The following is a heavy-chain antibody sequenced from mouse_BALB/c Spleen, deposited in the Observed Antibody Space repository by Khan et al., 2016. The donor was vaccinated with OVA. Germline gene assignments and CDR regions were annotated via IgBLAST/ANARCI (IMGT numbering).Heavy chain of an antibody. J-gene: IGHJ2*01. D-gene: IGHD1-2*01. V-gene: IGHV3-2*02. Sequence: EVKLEESGPGLVKPSQSLSLTCTVTGYSITSGYGWNWIRQFPGNKLEWMGYISYSGSTNYNPSLKSRISITRDTYKNQFFLQLNSVTTEDTATYYCARTARIKYWGQGTTRTVSS. CDR1: GYSITSGYG. CDR2: ISYSGST. CDR3: ARTARIKY.